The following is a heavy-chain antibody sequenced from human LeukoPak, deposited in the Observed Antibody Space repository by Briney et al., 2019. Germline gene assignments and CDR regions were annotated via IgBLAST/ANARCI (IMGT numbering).Heavy chain of an antibody. V-gene: IGHV1-2*06. Sequence: ASVKVSCKASGYTFTGYYMHWVRQAPGQGLEWMGRINPNSGGTNYAQKFQGRVTMTRDTSISTAYMELSRLRSDDTAVYYCATDAYYYDSSGYSTSVHYFDYRGQGTLVTVSS. CDR2: INPNSGGT. D-gene: IGHD3-22*01. J-gene: IGHJ4*02. CDR1: GYTFTGYY. CDR3: ATDAYYYDSSGYSTSVHYFDY.